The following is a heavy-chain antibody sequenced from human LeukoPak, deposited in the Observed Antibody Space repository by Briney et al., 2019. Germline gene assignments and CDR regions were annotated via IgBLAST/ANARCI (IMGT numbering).Heavy chain of an antibody. CDR3: ARVAGQGWGPIVVAVYAYLDY. CDR2: VSSSSTYI. V-gene: IGHV3-21*01. Sequence: GGSLRLSCAASGFSFSSYTMNWVRQAPGKGLEWVSSVSSSSTYIYYADSVKGRFTISRDNAKNSLYLQMNSLRAEDMAVYYCARVAGQGWGPIVVAVYAYLDYWGQGTVVTVSS. CDR1: GFSFSSYT. J-gene: IGHJ4*02. D-gene: IGHD2-8*01.